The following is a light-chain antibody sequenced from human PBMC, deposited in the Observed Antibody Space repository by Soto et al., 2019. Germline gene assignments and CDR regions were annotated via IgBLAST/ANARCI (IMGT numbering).Light chain of an antibody. CDR1: QSISSW. J-gene: IGKJ4*01. CDR2: DAS. Sequence: GDRVTITCRASQSISSWLAWYQQKPGKAPKLLIYDASSLESGVPSRFSGSGSGTEFTLTISSLQPDDFATYYCQQYNSYKVTFGGGTKVEIK. V-gene: IGKV1-5*01. CDR3: QQYNSYKVT.